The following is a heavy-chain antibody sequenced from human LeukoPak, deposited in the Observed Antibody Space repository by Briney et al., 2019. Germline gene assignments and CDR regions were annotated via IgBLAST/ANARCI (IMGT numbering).Heavy chain of an antibody. J-gene: IGHJ4*02. CDR1: GGSISGYY. V-gene: IGHV4-59*01. CDR3: ARAGPRRDGYSLDY. D-gene: IGHD5-24*01. CDR2: IYYSGST. Sequence: PSETLSLTCIVSGGSISGYYWSWIRQPPGKALEWIWYIYYSGSTGYNPSLESRVTISIDTSKNQFSLNLSSVTAADTAVYYCARAGPRRDGYSLDYWGQGNLVSVSS.